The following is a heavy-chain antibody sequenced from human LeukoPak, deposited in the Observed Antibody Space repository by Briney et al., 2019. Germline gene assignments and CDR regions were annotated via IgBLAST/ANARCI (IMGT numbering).Heavy chain of an antibody. CDR1: GFTFSSYA. D-gene: IGHD3-16*01. CDR2: ISSNGGST. Sequence: GGSLRLSCAASGFTFSSYAMHWVRQAPGKGLEYVSAISSNGGSTYYANSVKGRFTISRDNSKNTLYLQMGSLRAEDMAVYYCAIGSFGGHWGQGTLVTVSS. CDR3: AIGSFGGH. V-gene: IGHV3-64*01. J-gene: IGHJ4*02.